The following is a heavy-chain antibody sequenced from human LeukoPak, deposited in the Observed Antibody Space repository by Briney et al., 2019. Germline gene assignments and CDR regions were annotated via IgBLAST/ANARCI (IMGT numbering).Heavy chain of an antibody. Sequence: GGSLRLSCAASGFTFSSYAMHWVRQAPGKGLEWVAVISYDGSNKYYADSVKGRFTISRDNSKNTVNLQMNSLRVEDTAVYYCAKDRNWGSGFDYWGQGTLVTVPS. CDR3: AKDRNWGSGFDY. CDR2: ISYDGSNK. D-gene: IGHD7-27*01. CDR1: GFTFSSYA. J-gene: IGHJ4*02. V-gene: IGHV3-30-3*01.